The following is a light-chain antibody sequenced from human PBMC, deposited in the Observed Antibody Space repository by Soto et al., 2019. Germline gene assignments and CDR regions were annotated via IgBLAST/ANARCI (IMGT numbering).Light chain of an antibody. CDR3: LLYHGGTYV. CDR1: TGAVTSDHY. V-gene: IGLV7-43*01. CDR2: STN. Sequence: QAVVTQEPSLTVSPGGTVTLTCGSSTGAVTSDHYPNWFQQKPEQAPRALIYSTNKKDSWTPARFSGSLVGGKAALTLSGVQPEDEADYYCLLYHGGTYVFGTGTKLTVL. J-gene: IGLJ1*01.